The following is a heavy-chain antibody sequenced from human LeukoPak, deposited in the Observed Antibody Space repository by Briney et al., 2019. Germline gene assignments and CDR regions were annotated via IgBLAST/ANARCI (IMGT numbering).Heavy chain of an antibody. J-gene: IGHJ3*02. CDR1: GGSISSGGYY. CDR3: ARDLAYYDSSGYPLDAFDI. Sequence: PSETLSLTCTVSGGSISSGGYYWSWIRQHPGKGLEWIGYIYYSGTTYYNPSLKSRFTISVDTSKNQFSLKLSSVTAADTAVYYCARDLAYYDSSGYPLDAFDIWGQGTMVTVSS. CDR2: IYYSGTT. V-gene: IGHV4-31*03. D-gene: IGHD3-22*01.